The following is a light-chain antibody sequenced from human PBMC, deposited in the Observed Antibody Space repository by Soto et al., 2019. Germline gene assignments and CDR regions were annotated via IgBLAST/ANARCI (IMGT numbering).Light chain of an antibody. J-gene: IGKJ5*01. CDR1: QSVLYSSNNKNY. CDR3: QQYYSVPPIT. CDR2: WGS. V-gene: IGKV4-1*01. Sequence: DIVMTQSPDSLAVSLGERATINCKSSQSVLYSSNNKNYLAWYQQKPGQPPKLLIYWGSTRESGVPDRFSGSGSGTDFTLTISSLQAEDVAVYYCQQYYSVPPITCGQGTRLEIK.